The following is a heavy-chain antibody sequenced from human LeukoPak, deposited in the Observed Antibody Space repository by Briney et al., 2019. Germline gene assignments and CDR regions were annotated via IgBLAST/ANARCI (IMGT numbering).Heavy chain of an antibody. D-gene: IGHD3-3*01. CDR3: VRGGTFGVVTHLDV. CDR1: GFTFSDYY. Sequence: GGSLRLSCAAPGFTFSDYYMHWIRQAPGKGLEWISSLSNSGDITYYVDSVKGRFSISRDSAKRSLYLQMRSLRAGDTAVYFCVRGGTFGVVTHLDVWGEGTTVTVSS. V-gene: IGHV3-11*04. J-gene: IGHJ6*04. CDR2: LSNSGDIT.